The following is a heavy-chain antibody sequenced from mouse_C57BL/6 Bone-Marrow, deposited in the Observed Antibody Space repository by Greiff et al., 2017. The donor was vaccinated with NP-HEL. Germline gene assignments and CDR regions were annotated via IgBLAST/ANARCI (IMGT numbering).Heavy chain of an antibody. CDR3: ARDLSNYPGWFAY. J-gene: IGHJ3*01. CDR2: ISDGGSYT. D-gene: IGHD2-5*01. CDR1: GFTFSSYA. V-gene: IGHV5-4*01. Sequence: EVKVEESGGGLVKPGGSLKLSCAASGFTFSSYAMSWVRQTPEKRLEWVATISDGGSYTYYPDNVKGRFTISRDNAKNNLYLQMSHLKSEDTAMYYCARDLSNYPGWFAYWGQGTLVTVSA.